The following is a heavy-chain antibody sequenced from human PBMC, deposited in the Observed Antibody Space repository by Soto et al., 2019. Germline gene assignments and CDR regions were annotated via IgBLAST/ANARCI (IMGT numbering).Heavy chain of an antibody. CDR1: GYTFTSYE. D-gene: IGHD2-21*02. CDR2: MYPNSGNT. CDR3: AIMGGDTPPDSRYDHNNDMDV. J-gene: IGHJ6*02. V-gene: IGHV1-8*01. Sequence: ASVKVSCKASGYTFTSYEITWVRQATGQGLECMGWMYPNSGNTGFAQKFRGRVTMTRNTSSSTAYMELSSLRSDDTAVYYCAIMGGDTPPDSRYDHNNDMDVWGEGSTVTVSS.